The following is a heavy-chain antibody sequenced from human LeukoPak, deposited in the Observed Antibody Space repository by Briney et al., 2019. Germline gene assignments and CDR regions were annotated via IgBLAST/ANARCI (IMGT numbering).Heavy chain of an antibody. CDR2: IWDDGNNK. CDR3: LVFLG. J-gene: IGHJ4*02. Sequence: GGSLRLSCAASGFSFSNHGMHWVRQAPGKRLEWVAVIWDDGNNKRYANSVNGRFTISRDNSENTLYLQMNSLRPEDTAVYYCLVFLGGGQGILVTVSS. V-gene: IGHV3-33*01. CDR1: GFSFSNHG. D-gene: IGHD3-3*01.